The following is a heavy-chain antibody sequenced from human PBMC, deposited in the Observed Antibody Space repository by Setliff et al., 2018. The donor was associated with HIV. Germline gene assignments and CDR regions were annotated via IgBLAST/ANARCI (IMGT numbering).Heavy chain of an antibody. D-gene: IGHD3-10*01. CDR2: ISESGIGS. Sequence: GSLRLSCAASGFTFSRYAMTWVRQAPGKGLEWVSAISESGIGSYYPDSVKGRFTISRDNSKNTLFLQMNSLRAEDTAVYYCAKDRRYYYGSGSYAAETWGQGTLVTVSS. CDR3: AKDRRYYYGSGSYAAET. J-gene: IGHJ5*02. V-gene: IGHV3-23*01. CDR1: GFTFSRYA.